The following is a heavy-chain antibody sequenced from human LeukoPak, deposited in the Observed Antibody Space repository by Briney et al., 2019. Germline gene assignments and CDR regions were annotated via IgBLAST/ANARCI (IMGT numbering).Heavy chain of an antibody. V-gene: IGHV3-30-3*01. CDR3: ARDYSFGYSYGQYGMDV. CDR1: GFTFSSYA. J-gene: IGHJ6*02. D-gene: IGHD5-18*01. Sequence: GRSLRLSCAASGFTFSSYAMHWVRQAPGKGLEWVAVISYDGSNKYYADSVKGRFTISRDNSKNTLYLQMNSLRAEDTAVYYCARDYSFGYSYGQYGMDVWGQGTTVTVSS. CDR2: ISYDGSNK.